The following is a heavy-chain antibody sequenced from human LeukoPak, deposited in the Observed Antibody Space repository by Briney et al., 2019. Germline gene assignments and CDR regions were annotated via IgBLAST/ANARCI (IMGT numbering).Heavy chain of an antibody. D-gene: IGHD5-24*01. CDR2: TYYSGST. CDR3: ARIEMANDWFDP. V-gene: IGHV4-59*01. J-gene: IGHJ5*02. Sequence: NGMEWIGYTYYSGSTNYNPSLKSRVNISVGTSKKQFSLKLSSVTAADTAVYYCARIEMANDWFDPWGQGTLVTVSS.